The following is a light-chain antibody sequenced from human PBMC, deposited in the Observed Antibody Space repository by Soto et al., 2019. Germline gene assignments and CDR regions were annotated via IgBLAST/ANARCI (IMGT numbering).Light chain of an antibody. CDR1: QGIGSW. CDR3: QQANSFPWT. Sequence: DIQMTQSPTSVSASVGERVTITCRASQGIGSWLAWYQHKAGKAPKRLIYAASSLQSGVPSRFSSSGSGTDFTLTISSLQPEDFATYYCQQANSFPWTFGQGTKVEI. J-gene: IGKJ1*01. V-gene: IGKV1-12*01. CDR2: AAS.